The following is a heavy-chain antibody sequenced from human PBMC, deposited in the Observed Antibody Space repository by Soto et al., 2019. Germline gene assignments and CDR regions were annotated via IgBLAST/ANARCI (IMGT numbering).Heavy chain of an antibody. V-gene: IGHV4-39*01. D-gene: IGHD6-19*01. CDR1: CGSISGTNSY. CDR2: IHYSGSI. J-gene: IGHJ4*02. CDR3: ASSSDWHVIES. Sequence: PSETLSLTCTVSCGSISGTNSYWVWIRQPPGMGLEWIGTIHYSGSIYFNPSLKSRVTMSVDTSRNQFSLKLSSVSATDTAIYYCASSSDWHVIESWGQGTLVTVS.